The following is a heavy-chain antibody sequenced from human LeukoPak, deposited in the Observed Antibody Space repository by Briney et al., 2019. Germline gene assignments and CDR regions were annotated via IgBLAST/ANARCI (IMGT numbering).Heavy chain of an antibody. Sequence: SETLSLTCIVSGGSISSSSYYWGWIRQPPGKGLEWIGSIYYSGSTYYNPSLKSRVTVSVDTSKNQFSLKVSSVTVADTAVYFCASHGYSYGNYFDYWGQGTLVTVSS. V-gene: IGHV4-39*01. CDR3: ASHGYSYGNYFDY. CDR2: IYYSGST. J-gene: IGHJ4*02. CDR1: GGSISSSSYY. D-gene: IGHD5-18*01.